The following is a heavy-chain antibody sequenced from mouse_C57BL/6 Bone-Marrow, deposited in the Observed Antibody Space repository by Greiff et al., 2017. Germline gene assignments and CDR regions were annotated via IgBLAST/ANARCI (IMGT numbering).Heavy chain of an antibody. D-gene: IGHD2-10*02. V-gene: IGHV1-4*01. CDR2: INPSSGYT. CDR1: GYTFTSYT. Sequence: QVQLQQSGAELARPGASGKMSCKASGYTFTSYTMHWVKQRPGQGLEWIGYINPSSGYTTYNQKFKDKATLTADKSSSTAYMQLSSLTSEDSAVYYCARGGYAVYAMDYWGQGTSVTVSS. J-gene: IGHJ4*01. CDR3: ARGGYAVYAMDY.